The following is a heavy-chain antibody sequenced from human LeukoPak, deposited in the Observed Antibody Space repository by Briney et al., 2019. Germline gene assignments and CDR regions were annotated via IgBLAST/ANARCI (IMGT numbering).Heavy chain of an antibody. CDR3: AREMGSGYYGSGSYPNDAFDI. V-gene: IGHV3-23*01. CDR2: ISGSGGST. CDR1: GFTFSSYG. D-gene: IGHD3-10*01. J-gene: IGHJ3*02. Sequence: GGTLRLSCAASGFTFSSYGMSWVRQAPGKGLEWVSAISGSGGSTYYADSVKGRFTISRDNSKNTLYLQMNSLRAEDTAVYYCAREMGSGYYGSGSYPNDAFDIWGQGTMVTVSS.